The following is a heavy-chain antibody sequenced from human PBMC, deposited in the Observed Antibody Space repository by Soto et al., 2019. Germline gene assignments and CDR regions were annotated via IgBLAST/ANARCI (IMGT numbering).Heavy chain of an antibody. CDR3: ARIPVDTSMIYWLDP. J-gene: IGHJ5*02. V-gene: IGHV4-61*08. CDR2: IYYSGNT. D-gene: IGHD5-18*01. Sequence: PSETLSLTCTVSGGSVSSVDYYWSWIRQPPGKGLEWIGYIYYSGNTNYNPSLKSRVIISVDTSKNLFSLKLTSVTAADTAVYYCARIPVDTSMIYWLDPWGQGTLVT. CDR1: GGSVSSVDYY.